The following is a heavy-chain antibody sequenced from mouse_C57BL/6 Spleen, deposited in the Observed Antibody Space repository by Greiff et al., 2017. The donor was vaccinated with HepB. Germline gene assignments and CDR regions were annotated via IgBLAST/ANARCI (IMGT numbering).Heavy chain of an antibody. D-gene: IGHD1-1*01. V-gene: IGHV2-2*01. CDR3: ARKRSITTVVATSVYAMDY. CDR1: GFSLTSYG. Sequence: VQLQQSGPGLVQPSQSLSITCTVSGFSLTSYGVHWVRQSPGKGLEWLGVIWSGGSTDYNAAFISRLSISKDNSKSQVFFKMNSLQADDTAIYYCARKRSITTVVATSVYAMDYWGQGTSVTVSS. CDR2: IWSGGST. J-gene: IGHJ4*01.